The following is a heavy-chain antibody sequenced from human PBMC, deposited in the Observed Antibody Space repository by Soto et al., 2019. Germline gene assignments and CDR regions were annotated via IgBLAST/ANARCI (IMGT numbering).Heavy chain of an antibody. J-gene: IGHJ4*02. D-gene: IGHD1-7*01. CDR2: IYRTGST. CDR1: VGSFTSNNW. CDR3: ASRDPGTSVDY. V-gene: IGHV4-4*02. Sequence: LSLTCAVSVGSFTSNNWWTWVRQPPGQGLELIGEIYRTGSTNYNPSLKSRVTISLDKSENQFSLKVTSLTAADTAVYYCASRDPGTSVDYWGQGTLVTVSS.